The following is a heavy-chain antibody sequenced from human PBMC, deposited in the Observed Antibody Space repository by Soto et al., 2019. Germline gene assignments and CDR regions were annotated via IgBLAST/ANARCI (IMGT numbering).Heavy chain of an antibody. V-gene: IGHV1-24*01. D-gene: IGHD3-16*01. J-gene: IGHJ3*02. Sequence: ASVKVSFTVSGYTLTELSMHWVRQAPGKGLEWMGGFDPEDGETIYAQKLQGRVTMTEDTSTDTAYMELSSLRSEDTAVYYCATDLPVYDYVWGSPDAFDIWGQGTMVTVSS. CDR3: ATDLPVYDYVWGSPDAFDI. CDR2: FDPEDGET. CDR1: GYTLTELS.